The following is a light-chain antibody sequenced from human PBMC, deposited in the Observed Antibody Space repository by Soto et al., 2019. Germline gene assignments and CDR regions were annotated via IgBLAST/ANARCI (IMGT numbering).Light chain of an antibody. V-gene: IGKV2-28*01. J-gene: IGKJ1*01. CDR3: MPALQTPPT. CDR2: LGA. Sequence: DIVMTQSPVSLPVTPGEPASISCRSHQSLLHSNGYNYLDWYLQKPGQSPQLLIYLGANRASGVPDRFSGSGSGTDFTLKISRVEAEDVGVYYCMPALQTPPTFGQGTKVEIK. CDR1: QSLLHSNGYNY.